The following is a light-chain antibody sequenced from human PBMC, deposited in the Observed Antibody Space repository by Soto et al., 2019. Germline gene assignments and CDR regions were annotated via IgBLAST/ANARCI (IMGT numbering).Light chain of an antibody. CDR1: SSNIGAGYD. CDR2: GNS. CDR3: QSYDSSLSGVV. J-gene: IGLJ2*01. Sequence: QSVLTQPPSVSGAPGQRVTISCTGSSSNIGAGYDVHWYQQLPGTAPKLLIYGNSNRPSGVPDRFSGSKSGTSASLAITGLQAEDEAYYYCQSYDSSLSGVVFCGGTKLTVL. V-gene: IGLV1-40*01.